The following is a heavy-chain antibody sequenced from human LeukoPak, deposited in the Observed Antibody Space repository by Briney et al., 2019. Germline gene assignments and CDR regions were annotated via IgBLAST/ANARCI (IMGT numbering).Heavy chain of an antibody. V-gene: IGHV3-30*18. Sequence: PGGSLRLSCAASGFTFGSYGIYWVRQAPGKGLKWVAVISYDGSNKYYADSVKGRFTISRDNSKNTLYLQMNSLRAEDTAVYYCAKDATSGTYFDYWGQGTLVTVSS. D-gene: IGHD1-14*01. CDR1: GFTFGSYG. J-gene: IGHJ4*02. CDR3: AKDATSGTYFDY. CDR2: ISYDGSNK.